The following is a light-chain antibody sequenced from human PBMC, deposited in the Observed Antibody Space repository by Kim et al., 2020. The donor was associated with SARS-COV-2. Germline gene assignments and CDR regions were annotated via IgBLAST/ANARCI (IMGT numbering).Light chain of an antibody. CDR1: SLRRYY. Sequence: SSELTQDPAVSVAGGQTVKITCQGDSLRRYYARWYQQKPGQAPVLVIYGRNNRPPGIPERLSGSTSGNTASLIITGAQAEDEADYYCNSRGSSENDLFGG. CDR3: NSRGSSENDL. J-gene: IGLJ2*01. CDR2: GRN. V-gene: IGLV3-19*01.